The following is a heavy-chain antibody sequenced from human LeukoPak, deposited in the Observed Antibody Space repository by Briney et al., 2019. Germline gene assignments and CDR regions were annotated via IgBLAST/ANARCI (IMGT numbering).Heavy chain of an antibody. CDR3: ARRTTGTDADAFDI. V-gene: IGHV4-39*01. CDR1: GGSISSSRYY. J-gene: IGHJ3*02. Sequence: SSETLSLTCTVSGGSISSSRYYWGWIRQPPGKGLEWIGSIYYSGSTYYNPSLKSRVTISVDTSKNQFSLKLSSVTAADTAFYYCARRTTGTDADAFDIWGQGTMVTVSS. CDR2: IYYSGST. D-gene: IGHD1-1*01.